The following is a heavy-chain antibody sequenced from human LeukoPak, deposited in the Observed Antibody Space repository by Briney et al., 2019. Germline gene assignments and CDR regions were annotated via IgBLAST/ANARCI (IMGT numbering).Heavy chain of an antibody. J-gene: IGHJ4*02. CDR1: GFTFSSYA. CDR3: ARELERLFDY. Sequence: GGSLRLSCAASGFTFSSYAMHWVRQAPGKGLEWVAVISYDGRNKYCADSVKGRFTISRDNSKNTLYLQMNSLRGEDTAVYYCARELERLFDYWGQGTLVTVSS. CDR2: ISYDGRNK. D-gene: IGHD1-1*01. V-gene: IGHV3-30*04.